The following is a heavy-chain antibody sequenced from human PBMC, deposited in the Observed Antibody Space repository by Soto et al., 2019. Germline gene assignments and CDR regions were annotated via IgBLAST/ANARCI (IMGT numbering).Heavy chain of an antibody. J-gene: IGHJ4*02. Sequence: GGSLRLSCSASGFTFSGDWMHWVRQGAGKGLVWVSRINMDGSSTNYADSVKGRFTISRDNAKNTLYLQMNSLRVDDTAVYFCARGPRGLYHHDYWGQGALVTVSS. CDR3: ARGPRGLYHHDY. CDR1: GFTFSGDW. CDR2: INMDGSST. D-gene: IGHD2-2*01. V-gene: IGHV3-74*01.